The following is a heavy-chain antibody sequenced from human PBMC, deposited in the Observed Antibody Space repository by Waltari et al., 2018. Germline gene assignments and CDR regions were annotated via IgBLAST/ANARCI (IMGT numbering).Heavy chain of an antibody. V-gene: IGHV1-8*01. D-gene: IGHD3-10*01. CDR2: MNPNRCNT. J-gene: IGHJ5*02. CDR3: ARSTMVRGVNWFDP. CDR1: GYTFTSYD. Sequence: QVQLVQSGAEVKKTGASVKVPCKASGYTFTSYDINWVRPATGQGLEWMGWMNPNRCNTGYAQKFQGRVTMTSNTSISTAYMELSSLRSEDTAVYYCARSTMVRGVNWFDPWGQGTLVTVSS.